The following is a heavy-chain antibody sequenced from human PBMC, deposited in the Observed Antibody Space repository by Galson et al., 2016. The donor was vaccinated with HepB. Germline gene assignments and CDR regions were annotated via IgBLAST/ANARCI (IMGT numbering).Heavy chain of an antibody. Sequence: SLRLSCAASGFTFSNAWMSWVRQAPGKGLEWVGRLKSKTDGGTTDYAAPGKGRFSIQRDDSKNTLYLHMNSLKTEDTAVYYCRYGMDGWGQGTTVTVSS. CDR3: RYGMDG. CDR1: GFTFSNAW. CDR2: LKSKTDGGTT. J-gene: IGHJ6*02. V-gene: IGHV3-15*01.